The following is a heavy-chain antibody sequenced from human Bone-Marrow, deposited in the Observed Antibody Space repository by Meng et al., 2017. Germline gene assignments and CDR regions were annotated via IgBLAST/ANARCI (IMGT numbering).Heavy chain of an antibody. CDR1: GGSFSDYY. Sequence: QVQLKQWGAGRLKPSETLSFTCVVSGGSFSDYYWSWIRQPPGKGLEWIGEINHSGSTNYNPSLESRATISVDTSQNNLSLKLSSVTAADSAVYYCARGPTTMAHDFDYWGQGTLVTVSS. D-gene: IGHD4-11*01. CDR2: INHSGST. J-gene: IGHJ4*02. V-gene: IGHV4-34*01. CDR3: ARGPTTMAHDFDY.